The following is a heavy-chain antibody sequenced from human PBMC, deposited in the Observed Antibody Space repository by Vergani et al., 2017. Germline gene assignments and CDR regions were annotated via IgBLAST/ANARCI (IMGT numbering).Heavy chain of an antibody. J-gene: IGHJ4*02. CDR1: GFTFSNAW. V-gene: IGHV3-15*01. CDR2: IKSKTDGGTT. Sequence: EVQLVESGGGLVKPGGSLRLSCAASGFTFSNAWISWVRQAPGKGLEWVGRIKSKTDGGTTDYAAPVKGRFTISRDDSKNTLYLQMNSLKTEDTAVYYCTTVGTYYYDSSGYSDLDCWGQGTLVTVSS. D-gene: IGHD3-22*01. CDR3: TTVGTYYYDSSGYSDLDC.